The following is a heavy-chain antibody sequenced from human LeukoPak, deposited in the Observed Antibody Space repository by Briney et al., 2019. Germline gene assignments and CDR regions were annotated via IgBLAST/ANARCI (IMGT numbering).Heavy chain of an antibody. CDR2: ISGSGGST. Sequence: GGSLRLSCAASGFTFSSYAMSWVRQAPGKGLEWVSAISGSGGSTHYADSVKGRFTISRDNSKNTLYLQMNSLRAEDTAVYYCAKDSSGYYPVPPDYWGQGTLVTVSS. J-gene: IGHJ4*02. D-gene: IGHD3-22*01. CDR1: GFTFSSYA. CDR3: AKDSSGYYPVPPDY. V-gene: IGHV3-23*01.